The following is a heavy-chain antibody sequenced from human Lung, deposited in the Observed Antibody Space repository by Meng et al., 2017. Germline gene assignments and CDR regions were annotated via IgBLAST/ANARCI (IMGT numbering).Heavy chain of an antibody. CDR3: ARSQQWLDS. D-gene: IGHD6-19*01. CDR1: GDSVSSNSAA. J-gene: IGHJ4*02. V-gene: IGHV6-1*01. CDR2: TYYRSKWYN. Sequence: QVYLNQSCPGPVKPSQSLSLTCAIAGDSVSSNSAAWNWIRQSPSRGLAWLGRTYYRSKWYNGYAVSVRSRITINPDTSKNQFSLQLNSVTPEDTAVYYCARSQQWLDSWGQGTLVPSPQ.